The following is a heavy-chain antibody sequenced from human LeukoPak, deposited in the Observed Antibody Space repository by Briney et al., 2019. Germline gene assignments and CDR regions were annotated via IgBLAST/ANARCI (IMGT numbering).Heavy chain of an antibody. D-gene: IGHD3-3*01. CDR2: MNPNSCNT. CDR1: GYTFTSYD. Sequence: ASVKVSCKASGYTFTSYDINWVRPATGQGLDWMGWMNPNSCNTGYAQKFQGRVTMTRNTSISTAYMELSSLRSEDTAVYYCARGRSELRYDFWSGTSYYYYYYMDVWGKGTTVTVSS. CDR3: ARGRSELRYDFWSGTSYYYYYYMDV. V-gene: IGHV1-8*01. J-gene: IGHJ6*03.